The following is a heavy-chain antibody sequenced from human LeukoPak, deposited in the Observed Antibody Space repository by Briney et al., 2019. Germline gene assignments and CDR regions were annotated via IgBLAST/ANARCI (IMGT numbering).Heavy chain of an antibody. Sequence: GASVKVSCKASGYAFTGYYMHWVRQAPGQGLEWMGWINPNSGGTNYAQKFQGRVTMTRDTSISTAYMELSRLRSDDTAVYYCARGPPAATVTVFDYWGQGTLVTVSS. CDR1: GYAFTGYY. CDR2: INPNSGGT. J-gene: IGHJ4*02. CDR3: ARGPPAATVTVFDY. V-gene: IGHV1-2*02. D-gene: IGHD4-11*01.